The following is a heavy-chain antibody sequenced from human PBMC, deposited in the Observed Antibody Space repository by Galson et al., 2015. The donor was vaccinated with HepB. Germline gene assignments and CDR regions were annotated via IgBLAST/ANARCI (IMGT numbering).Heavy chain of an antibody. V-gene: IGHV6-1*01. CDR3: VRGGHFDY. CDR2: TYYRSKWYN. D-gene: IGHD2-15*01. Sequence: CAISGDSVSSDSSAWNWIRQSPSRGLEWLGRTYYRSKWYNDYAVSVKSRIVINPDTSKNQFSLQLNSVTPEDTAVYYCVRGGHFDYWGQGRLVIVSS. J-gene: IGHJ4*02. CDR1: GDSVSSDSSA.